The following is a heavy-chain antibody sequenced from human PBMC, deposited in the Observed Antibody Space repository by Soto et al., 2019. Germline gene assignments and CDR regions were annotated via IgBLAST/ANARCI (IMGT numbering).Heavy chain of an antibody. Sequence: EVQLVESGGGLVQPGRSLRLFCAASGFTFDDYAMHWVRQAPGKGLEWVSSINWNSGSIGYADSVKGRFTISRDNAKNSLYLQMNSLRAEDTALYYCAKDDYSSSSGMDYWGQGTLDTVSS. CDR3: AKDDYSSSSGMDY. V-gene: IGHV3-9*01. D-gene: IGHD6-6*01. CDR1: GFTFDDYA. J-gene: IGHJ4*02. CDR2: INWNSGSI.